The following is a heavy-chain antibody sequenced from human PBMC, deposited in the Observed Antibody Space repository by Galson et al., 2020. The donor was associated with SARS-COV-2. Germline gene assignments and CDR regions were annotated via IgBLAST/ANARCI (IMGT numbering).Heavy chain of an antibody. CDR2: AFPGDSET. J-gene: IGHJ6*02. V-gene: IGHV5-51*01. Sequence: GESLKISCQASGYRFTSYWIGWVRQMPGKGLEWMGIAFPGDSETRYSPSFQGQVTISADKSISTAYLQWSSLKASDTAMYYCARHTADCSNGICYADYYHGLDVWGQGTAVTVS. D-gene: IGHD2-8*01. CDR3: ARHTADCSNGICYADYYHGLDV. CDR1: GYRFTSYW.